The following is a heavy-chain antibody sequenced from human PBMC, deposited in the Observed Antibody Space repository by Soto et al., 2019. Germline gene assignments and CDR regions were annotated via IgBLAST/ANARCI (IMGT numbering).Heavy chain of an antibody. CDR3: ARGLRVAAAGTYYSYYGMGV. J-gene: IGHJ6*02. Sequence: SETLSLTCAVYRGSFSGYYWSWIRQPPGKWLEWIGEINHSGSTNYNPSLKSRVTISVDTSKNQFSLKLSSVTAADTAVYYCARGLRVAAAGTYYSYYGMGVWGQGTTVTVSS. CDR2: INHSGST. D-gene: IGHD6-13*01. V-gene: IGHV4-34*01. CDR1: RGSFSGYY.